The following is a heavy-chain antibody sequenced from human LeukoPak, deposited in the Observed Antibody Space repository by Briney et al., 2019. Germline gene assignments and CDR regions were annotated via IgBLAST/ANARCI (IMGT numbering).Heavy chain of an antibody. CDR1: GGSISSYY. Sequence: ASETLSLTCIVSGGSISSYYWSWIRQPPGKGLEWIGYIYYSGSTNYNPSLKSRVTISVDTSKNQFSLKLSSVTAADTAVYYCARGYSYGYYYYYGMDVWGQGTTVTVSS. J-gene: IGHJ6*02. CDR2: IYYSGST. V-gene: IGHV4-59*08. CDR3: ARGYSYGYYYYYGMDV. D-gene: IGHD5-18*01.